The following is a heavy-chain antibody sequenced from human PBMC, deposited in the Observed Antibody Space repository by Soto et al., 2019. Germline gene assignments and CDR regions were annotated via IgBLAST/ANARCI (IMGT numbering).Heavy chain of an antibody. J-gene: IGHJ4*02. CDR1: DGSISSGGYY. CDR3: ASRAGDFWSGYYDYFDY. V-gene: IGHV4-31*03. Sequence: TVSDGSISSGGYYWSWIRQHPGKGLEWIGYIYYSGSTYYNPSLKSRVTISVDTSKNQFSLKLSSVTAADTAVYYCASRAGDFWSGYYDYFDYWGQGTLVTVPS. CDR2: IYYSGST. D-gene: IGHD3-3*01.